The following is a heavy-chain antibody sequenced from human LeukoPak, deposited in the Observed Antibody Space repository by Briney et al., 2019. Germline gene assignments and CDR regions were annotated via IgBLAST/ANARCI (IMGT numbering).Heavy chain of an antibody. D-gene: IGHD1-1*01. J-gene: IGHJ4*02. CDR2: ISGSGAMT. CDR1: GFRFSSYA. V-gene: IGHV3-23*01. CDR3: ARDNDTVGLDY. Sequence: PGGSLRLSCAASGFRFSSYAMNWVRQTPGKGLEWVSRISGSGAMTYYADSVKGRFTISRDNSKNTLFLQVNSLRAEDTAVYYCARDNDTVGLDYWGQGTLVTVSS.